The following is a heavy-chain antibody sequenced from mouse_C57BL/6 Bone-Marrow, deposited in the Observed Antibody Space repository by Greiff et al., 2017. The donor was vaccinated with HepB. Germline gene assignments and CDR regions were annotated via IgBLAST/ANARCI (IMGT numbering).Heavy chain of an antibody. CDR3: ARNGDYYGSSYGYYFDY. CDR2: IWSGGST. V-gene: IGHV2-2*01. J-gene: IGHJ2*01. D-gene: IGHD1-1*01. CDR1: GFSLTSYG. Sequence: VQLQQSGPGLVQPSQSLSITCTVSGFSLTSYGVHWVRQSPGKGLEWLGVIWSGGSTDYNAAFISRLSISKDNSKSQVFFKMNSLQADDTAIYYCARNGDYYGSSYGYYFDYWAKAPLSQSPQ.